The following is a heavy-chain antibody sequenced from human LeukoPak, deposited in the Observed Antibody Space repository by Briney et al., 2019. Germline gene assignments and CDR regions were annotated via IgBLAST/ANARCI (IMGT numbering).Heavy chain of an antibody. CDR2: ISGSGGST. CDR3: AKDGNMITFGGVIVPFDY. Sequence: SGGSLRLSCAASGFTFSSYAMSWVRQAPGKGLEWVSAISGSGGSTYYADSVKGRFTISRDNSKNTLYLQMNSLRAEDTAVYYCAKDGNMITFGGVIVPFDYWGQGTLVTVSS. J-gene: IGHJ4*02. V-gene: IGHV3-23*01. CDR1: GFTFSSYA. D-gene: IGHD3-16*02.